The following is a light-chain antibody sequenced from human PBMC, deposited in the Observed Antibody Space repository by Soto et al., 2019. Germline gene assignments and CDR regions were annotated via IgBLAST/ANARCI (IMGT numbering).Light chain of an antibody. V-gene: IGKV2-28*01. CDR2: LGS. Sequence: DIVMTQSPLSLPVTLGEPASISCRSSQSLLHSSGYNYLDWYLQRPGQSPELLIFLGSNRAAGVPDRFSGSGSGTDFTLKITRVEAEDVGVYYCMQTLHTPQLTFGGGTKVDIK. J-gene: IGKJ4*01. CDR1: QSLLHSSGYNY. CDR3: MQTLHTPQLT.